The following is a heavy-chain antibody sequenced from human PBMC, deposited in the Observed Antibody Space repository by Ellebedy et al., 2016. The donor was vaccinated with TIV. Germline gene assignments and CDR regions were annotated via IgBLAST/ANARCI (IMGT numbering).Heavy chain of an antibody. D-gene: IGHD3-3*01. V-gene: IGHV3-30*18. CDR3: AKDPLRFLEWLLWVQH. J-gene: IGHJ1*01. Sequence: GESLKISXAASGFTFSSYGMHWVRQAPGKGLEWVAVISYDGSNKYYADSVKGRFTISRDNSKNTLYLQMNSLRAEDTAVYYCAKDPLRFLEWLLWVQHWGQGTLVTVSS. CDR1: GFTFSSYG. CDR2: ISYDGSNK.